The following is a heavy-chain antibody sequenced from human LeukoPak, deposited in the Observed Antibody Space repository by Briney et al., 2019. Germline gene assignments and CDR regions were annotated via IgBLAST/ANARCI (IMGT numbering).Heavy chain of an antibody. CDR2: IKQDGSEK. CDR1: GFTFSSYW. J-gene: IGHJ4*02. D-gene: IGHD3-9*01. CDR3: ARDRYDILTGYPDY. V-gene: IGHV3-7*01. Sequence: GGSLRLSCAASGFTFSSYWMSWVRQAPGKGLEWVANIKQDGSEKYYVDSVKGRFTISRDNAKNSLYLQMNSLRAEDTAVYYCARDRYDILTGYPDYWGQGTMVTVSS.